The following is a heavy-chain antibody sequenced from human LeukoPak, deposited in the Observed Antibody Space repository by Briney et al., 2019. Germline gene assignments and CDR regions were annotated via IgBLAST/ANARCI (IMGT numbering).Heavy chain of an antibody. V-gene: IGHV1-8*01. D-gene: IGHD3-10*01. CDR3: ARAGITMVRGVITTRRWFDP. CDR1: GYTFTSYD. J-gene: IGHJ5*02. Sequence: ASVKVSCKASGYTFTSYDINWVRQATGQGLEWMGWMNPNSGNTGYAQKFQGRVTMTRNTSISTAYMELSSLRSEDTAVYYCARAGITMVRGVITTRRWFDPWGQGTLVTVSP. CDR2: MNPNSGNT.